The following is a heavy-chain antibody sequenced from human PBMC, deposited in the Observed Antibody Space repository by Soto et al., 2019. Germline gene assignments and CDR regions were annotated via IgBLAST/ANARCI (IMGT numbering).Heavy chain of an antibody. CDR2: IYYSGST. D-gene: IGHD3-16*01. J-gene: IGHJ6*02. V-gene: IGHV4-59*08. CDR3: V. Sequence: SETLSLTCTVSGGSISSYYWSWIRQPPGKGLEWIGYIYYSGSTNYNPSLKSRVTISVDTSKNQFSLKLSSVTACFGYYSVDVWGQGTTVTVSS. CDR1: GGSISSYY.